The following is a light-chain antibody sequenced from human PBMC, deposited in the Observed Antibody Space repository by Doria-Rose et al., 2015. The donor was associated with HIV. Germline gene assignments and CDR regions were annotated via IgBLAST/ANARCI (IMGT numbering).Light chain of an antibody. CDR3: HQYGTSWT. CDR2: DGS. V-gene: IGKV3-20*01. J-gene: IGKJ1*01. Sequence: TQSPGTLSLSPGERATPSCRASQSFSSTYLAWYQQKSGQAPSLLIYDGSTRATGISDRFNASGSGTDFTPTINRLEPEDFALYYCHQYGTSWTFGQGTKVEI. CDR1: QSFSSTY.